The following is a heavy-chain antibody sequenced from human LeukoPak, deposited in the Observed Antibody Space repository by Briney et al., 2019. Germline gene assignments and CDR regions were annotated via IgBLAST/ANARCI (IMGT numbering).Heavy chain of an antibody. D-gene: IGHD3-22*01. J-gene: IGHJ4*02. CDR3: ARDSSSGYKYYFDY. CDR2: IIPIFGTA. CDR1: GGTFSSYA. Sequence: GASVKVSCKASGGTFSSYAISWVRQAPGPGLEWMGGIIPIFGTANYAQKFQGRVTITADESTSTAYMELSSLRSEDTAVYYCARDSSSGYKYYFDYWGQGTLVTVSS. V-gene: IGHV1-69*13.